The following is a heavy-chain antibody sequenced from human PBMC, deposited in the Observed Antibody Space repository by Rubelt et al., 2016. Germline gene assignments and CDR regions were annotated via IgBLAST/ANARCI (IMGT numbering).Heavy chain of an antibody. J-gene: IGHJ4*02. CDR1: GYTFTGYY. CDR3: ARFAIGGHSSGYLFDY. Sequence: QVQLVQSGAEVKKPGASVKVSCKASGYTFTGYYMHWVRQAPGQGLEWMGWINPNSGGTNYAHKFQGRVTMTRDTSISTAYMGLSRLRSDDTAVYYCARFAIGGHSSGYLFDYWGQGTLVTVSS. V-gene: IGHV1-2*07. D-gene: IGHD3-22*01. CDR2: INPNSGGT.